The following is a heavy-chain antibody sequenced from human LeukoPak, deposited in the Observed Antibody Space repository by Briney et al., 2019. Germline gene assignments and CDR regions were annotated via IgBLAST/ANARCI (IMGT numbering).Heavy chain of an antibody. CDR3: AREMNYLWFGELHDY. J-gene: IGHJ4*02. CDR2: ISSSSSYI. D-gene: IGHD3-10*01. Sequence: GGSLRLSCAASGFTFSSHSMNWVRQAPGKGLEWVSSISSSSSYIYYADSVKGRFTISRDNAKNSLYLQMNSLRAEDTAVYYCAREMNYLWFGELHDYWGQGTLVTVSS. V-gene: IGHV3-21*01. CDR1: GFTFSSHS.